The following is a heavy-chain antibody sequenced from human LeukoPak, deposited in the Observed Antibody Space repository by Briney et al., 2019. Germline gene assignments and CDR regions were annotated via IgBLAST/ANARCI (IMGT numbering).Heavy chain of an antibody. Sequence: PSETLSLTCAVSGDSSSSSIYYWGWIRQPPGKGLEWIGSIDYSGSTYYNPSLKSRATISIDTSKNQFSLKLSSVTAADTAVYYCARYFFDSGNYFPFYFDYWGQGTLVTVSS. D-gene: IGHD3-10*01. CDR3: ARYFFDSGNYFPFYFDY. V-gene: IGHV4-39*07. J-gene: IGHJ4*02. CDR2: IDYSGST. CDR1: GDSSSSSIYY.